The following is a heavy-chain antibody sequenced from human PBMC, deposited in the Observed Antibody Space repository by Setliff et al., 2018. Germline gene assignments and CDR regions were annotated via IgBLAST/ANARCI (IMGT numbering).Heavy chain of an antibody. CDR1: GFTFKSYT. D-gene: IGHD3-22*01. Sequence: GSLRLSCAASGFTFKSYTINWVRQAPGKGLEWVSYITSSNIIYYADSVRGRFTISRDNANHTLYLQMNSLRAEDTAVYYCARLALTGYDSSGYYYALEYYYYMDVWGKGTTVTVSS. CDR2: ITSSNII. J-gene: IGHJ6*03. V-gene: IGHV3-48*01. CDR3: ARLALTGYDSSGYYYALEYYYYMDV.